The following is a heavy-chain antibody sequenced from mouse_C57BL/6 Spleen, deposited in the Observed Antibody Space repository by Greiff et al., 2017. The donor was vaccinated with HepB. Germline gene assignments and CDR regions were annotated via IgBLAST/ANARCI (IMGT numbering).Heavy chain of an antibody. D-gene: IGHD2-3*01. Sequence: EVKVVESGGGLVQPGGSMKLSCAASGFTFSDAWMDWVRQSPEKGLEWVAEIRNKANNHATYYAESVKGRFTISRDDSKSSVYLQMNSLRAEDTGIYYCTRDGYYGGRFAYWGQGTLVTVSA. CDR2: IRNKANNHAT. V-gene: IGHV6-6*01. CDR1: GFTFSDAW. CDR3: TRDGYYGGRFAY. J-gene: IGHJ3*01.